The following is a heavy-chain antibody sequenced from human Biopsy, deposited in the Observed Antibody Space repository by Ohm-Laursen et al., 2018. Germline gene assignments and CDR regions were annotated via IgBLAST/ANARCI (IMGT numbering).Heavy chain of an antibody. CDR1: GGTFSNYG. J-gene: IGHJ1*01. CDR3: ATKLTGYFHH. CDR2: NIPILGTG. Sequence: SVKVSCKAPGGTFSNYGVNWVRQAPGQGLEWLGENIPILGTGNYAQKFQDRVTVAADTSTSTATMELRSLRSDDRAVYYCATKLTGYFHHWGQGTLVIVSS. V-gene: IGHV1-69*06. D-gene: IGHD3-9*01.